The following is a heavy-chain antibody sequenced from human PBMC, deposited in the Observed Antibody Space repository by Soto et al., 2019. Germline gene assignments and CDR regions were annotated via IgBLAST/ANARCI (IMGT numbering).Heavy chain of an antibody. Sequence: PSETLSLTCTVSGDSISSGGYYWSWIRQHPGKGLEWIGYIYYSGSTYYNPSLRSRVTISVDTSKNQFSLKLTSMTAADTAVYYCASFIYRSQPAAILYSGHGTLVTVSS. V-gene: IGHV4-31*03. CDR2: IYYSGST. D-gene: IGHD2-2*02. CDR3: ASFIYRSQPAAILY. CDR1: GDSISSGGYY. J-gene: IGHJ4*01.